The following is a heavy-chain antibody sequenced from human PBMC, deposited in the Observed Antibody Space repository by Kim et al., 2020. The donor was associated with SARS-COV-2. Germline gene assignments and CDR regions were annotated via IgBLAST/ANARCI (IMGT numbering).Heavy chain of an antibody. CDR3: ARNGFDI. V-gene: IGHV4-39*07. J-gene: IGHJ3*02. Sequence: YIATTYYHPSLKSRVIISVDTSKNQFSLKLSSVTVADTAVYYCARNGFDIWGQGTMVTVSS. CDR2: YIATT.